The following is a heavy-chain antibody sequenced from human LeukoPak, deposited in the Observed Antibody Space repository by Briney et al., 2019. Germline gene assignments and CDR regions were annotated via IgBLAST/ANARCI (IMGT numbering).Heavy chain of an antibody. D-gene: IGHD6-13*01. CDR3: ARGSTIAAAALDY. V-gene: IGHV3-74*01. CDR1: GFTFSTYW. CDR2: INSGGSSA. Sequence: GGSLRLSCAASGFTFSTYWMHWVRQVPGKGLVWVSHINSGGSSARYADPVKGRFTISRDNAKNTVYLQMNSLRSEDTAVYYCARGSTIAAAALDYWGQGTLVTVSS. J-gene: IGHJ4*02.